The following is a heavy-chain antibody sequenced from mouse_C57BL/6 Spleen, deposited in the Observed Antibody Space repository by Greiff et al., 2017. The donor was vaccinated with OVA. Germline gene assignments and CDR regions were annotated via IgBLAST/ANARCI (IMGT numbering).Heavy chain of an antibody. J-gene: IGHJ3*01. CDR3: ERRGRDYDGFAY. Sequence: VKLQQPGAELVKPGASVKLSCKASGYTFTSYWMHWVKQRPGRGLEWIGRFDPDSGGTKYNEKFKSKATLTADKPSSTAYMQLSSLTSEDSAGYYGERRGRDYDGFAYWGQGTLVTVSA. V-gene: IGHV1-72*01. CDR1: GYTFTSYW. CDR2: FDPDSGGT. D-gene: IGHD1-1*01.